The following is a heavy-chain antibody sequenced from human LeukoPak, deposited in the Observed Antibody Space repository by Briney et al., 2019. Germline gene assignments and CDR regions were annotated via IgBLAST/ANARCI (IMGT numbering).Heavy chain of an antibody. V-gene: IGHV4-4*09. CDR1: GGSISSYY. CDR2: IYTSGST. Sequence: SETLSLTCTVSGGSISSYYWSWIRQPPGKGLEWIGYIYTSGSTNYNPSLKSRVTISVDTSKNRFSLKLSSVTAADTAVYYCARRLGSDYYDGSGSYYYYYYMDVWGKGTTVTVSS. J-gene: IGHJ6*03. CDR3: ARRLGSDYYDGSGSYYYYYYMDV. D-gene: IGHD3-22*01.